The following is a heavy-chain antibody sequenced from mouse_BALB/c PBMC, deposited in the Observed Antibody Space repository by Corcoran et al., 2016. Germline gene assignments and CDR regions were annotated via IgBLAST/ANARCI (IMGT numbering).Heavy chain of an antibody. D-gene: IGHD4-1*01. J-gene: IGHJ1*01. CDR2: IDPANGNT. CDR1: GFNIKDTY. V-gene: IGHV14-3*02. Sequence: EVQLQQSGSALVKPGASVKLSCTASGFNIKDTYMHWVKQRPEQGLEWIGRIDPANGNTKYDPKFQGKATITADTSSNTAYLQLSSLTSEDTAVYYCANWDWYCDVWGAGTTVTVSS. CDR3: ANWDWYCDV.